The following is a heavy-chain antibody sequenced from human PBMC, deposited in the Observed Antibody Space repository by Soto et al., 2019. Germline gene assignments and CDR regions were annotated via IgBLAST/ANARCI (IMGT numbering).Heavy chain of an antibody. J-gene: IGHJ5*02. D-gene: IGHD2-2*02. V-gene: IGHV3-33*01. CDR2: IWYDGSNK. Sequence: GGSLRLSCAASGFPFSSYGMHWVRQAPGKGLEWVAVIWYDGSNKYYADSVKGRFTISRDNSKNTLYLQMNSLRAEDTAVYYCARSGADIVVVPAAIENWFDPWGQGTLVTVS. CDR3: ARSGADIVVVPAAIENWFDP. CDR1: GFPFSSYG.